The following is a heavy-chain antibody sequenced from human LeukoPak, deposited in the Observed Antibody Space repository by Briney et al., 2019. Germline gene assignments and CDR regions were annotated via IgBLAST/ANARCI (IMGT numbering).Heavy chain of an antibody. CDR3: ARGIVVPAAPRGWYFDL. D-gene: IGHD2-2*01. V-gene: IGHV4-39*01. CDR2: IYYSGST. Sequence: SETLSLTCTVSGGSISSSSYYWGWIRQPPGKGLEWIGSIYYSGSTYYNPSLKSRVTISVDTSKNQFSLKLSSVTAADTAVYYCARGIVVPAAPRGWYFDLWGRGTLVTVSS. J-gene: IGHJ2*01. CDR1: GGSISSSSYY.